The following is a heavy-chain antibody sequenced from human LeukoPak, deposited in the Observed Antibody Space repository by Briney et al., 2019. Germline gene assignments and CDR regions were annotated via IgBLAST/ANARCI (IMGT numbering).Heavy chain of an antibody. Sequence: SETLSLTCTVSGGSLSSYSWSWIRQPPGKGLEWIGYIYNSGSTNYNPSLKSRVTISVDTSKNQFSLNLSSVAAADTAVYYCARDVVVVPAAIHYGMDVWGQGTTVTVSS. V-gene: IGHV4-59*12. CDR1: GGSLSSYS. CDR3: ARDVVVVPAAIHYGMDV. D-gene: IGHD2-2*01. CDR2: IYNSGST. J-gene: IGHJ6*02.